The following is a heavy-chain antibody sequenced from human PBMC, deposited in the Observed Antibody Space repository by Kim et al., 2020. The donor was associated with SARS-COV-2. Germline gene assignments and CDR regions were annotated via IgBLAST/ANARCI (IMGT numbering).Heavy chain of an antibody. V-gene: IGHV4-34*01. Sequence: SETLSLSCTVYSGSFSGYYWSWIRQPPGKGLEWIVEITHSGNTNYNPSLKSRVTISVETSKNQFSLILSSVSAADTAVYYCASGGATTFGGLRYYYGMDVWGQGTPVSVS. J-gene: IGHJ6*02. D-gene: IGHD3-16*01. CDR3: ASGGATTFGGLRYYYGMDV. CDR1: SGSFSGYY. CDR2: ITHSGNT.